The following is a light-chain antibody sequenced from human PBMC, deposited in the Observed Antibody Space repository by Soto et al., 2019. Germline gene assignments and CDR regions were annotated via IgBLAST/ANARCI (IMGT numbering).Light chain of an antibody. V-gene: IGKV3-15*01. CDR2: DAS. CDR1: QSISSN. CDR3: QQYNILPYT. J-gene: IGKJ2*01. Sequence: ETVTTQSPATLSVSPGERVTLSCRASQSISSNLAWYQQKPGQAPRLLIYDASTRATGIQARFSGSGSGTEFTLTISSLQSEDFVVYYCQQYNILPYTFGQGTRLEIK.